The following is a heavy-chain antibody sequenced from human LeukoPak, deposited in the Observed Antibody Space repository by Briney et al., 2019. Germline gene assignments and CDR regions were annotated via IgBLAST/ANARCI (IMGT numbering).Heavy chain of an antibody. CDR2: ISYDGSNK. CDR3: ALTSSSKGGLDY. Sequence: PGGSLRLSCAASGFTSSSYGMHWVRQAPGKGLEWVAVISYDGSNKYYADSVKGRFTISRDNSKNTLYLQMNSLRAEDTAVYYCALTSSSKGGLDYWGQGTLVTVSS. CDR1: GFTSSSYG. D-gene: IGHD6-6*01. J-gene: IGHJ4*02. V-gene: IGHV3-30*03.